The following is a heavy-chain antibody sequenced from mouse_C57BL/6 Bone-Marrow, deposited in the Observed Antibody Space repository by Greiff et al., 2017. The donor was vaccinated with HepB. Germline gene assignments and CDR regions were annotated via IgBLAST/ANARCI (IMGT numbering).Heavy chain of an antibody. CDR1: GFTFSDYY. Sequence: DVQLVESGGGLVQPGGSLKLSCAASGFTFSDYYMYWVRQTPEKRLEWVAYISNSGGSTYYPDTVKGRFTISRDNAKNTLYLQMSRLKSEDTAMYYCARHGNYGAMDYWGQGTSVTVSS. CDR3: ARHGNYGAMDY. D-gene: IGHD2-1*01. J-gene: IGHJ4*01. V-gene: IGHV5-12*01. CDR2: ISNSGGST.